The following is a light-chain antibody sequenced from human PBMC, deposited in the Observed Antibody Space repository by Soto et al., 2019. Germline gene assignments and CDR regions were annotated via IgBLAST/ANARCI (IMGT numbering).Light chain of an antibody. CDR3: QQYYSYPRT. CDR2: AAS. V-gene: IGKV1-8*01. Sequence: AIRMTTSPSSLSASTGDRVTITCRASQGISSYLAWYQQIPGKAPKLLIYAASTLQSGVPSRFSGSGSGTDFTLTISCLQSEDFATYYCQQYYSYPRTFGGGTKVDIK. J-gene: IGKJ4*01. CDR1: QGISSY.